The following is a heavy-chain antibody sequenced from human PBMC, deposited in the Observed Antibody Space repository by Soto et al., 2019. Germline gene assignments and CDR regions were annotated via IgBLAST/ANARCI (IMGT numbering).Heavy chain of an antibody. Sequence: QVQLQQWGAGLLKPSETLSLTCAVYGGSFSGYYWSWIRQPPGKGLEWIGEINHSGSTNYNPSLKSRITIAVDPSKNQFSLKLSSVTAADTAVYYCARGGGNDIVVVPAANPEALPGRFDYWGQGTLVTVSS. J-gene: IGHJ4*02. CDR3: ARGGGNDIVVVPAANPEALPGRFDY. CDR1: GGSFSGYY. D-gene: IGHD2-2*01. V-gene: IGHV4-34*01. CDR2: INHSGST.